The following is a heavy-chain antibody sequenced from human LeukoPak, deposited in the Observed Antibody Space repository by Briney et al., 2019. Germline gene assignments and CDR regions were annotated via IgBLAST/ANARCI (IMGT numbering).Heavy chain of an antibody. CDR2: INHSGST. CDR3: ASEGRQRDY. J-gene: IGHJ4*02. V-gene: IGHV4-34*01. CDR1: GGSFSGYY. Sequence: PSETLSLTCAVYGGSFSGYYWSWIRQPPGKELEWIWEINHSGSTNYNPSLKSRVTISVDTSKNQFSLKLSSVTAADTAVYYCASEGRQRDYWGQGTLVTVSS.